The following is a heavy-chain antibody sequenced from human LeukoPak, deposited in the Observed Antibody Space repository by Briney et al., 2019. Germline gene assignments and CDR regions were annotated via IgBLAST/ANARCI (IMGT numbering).Heavy chain of an antibody. CDR1: GFTFSSYG. D-gene: IGHD6-13*01. CDR3: AKAPYSSSLPYYFDY. J-gene: IGHJ4*02. CDR2: IRYDGSNK. V-gene: IGHV3-30*02. Sequence: GVLRLSCAASGFTFSSYGMHWVRQAPGKGLEWVAFIRYDGSNKYYADSVKGRFTFSRDNSKNTLYLQMNSLRAEDTAVYYCAKAPYSSSLPYYFDYWGQGTLVTVSS.